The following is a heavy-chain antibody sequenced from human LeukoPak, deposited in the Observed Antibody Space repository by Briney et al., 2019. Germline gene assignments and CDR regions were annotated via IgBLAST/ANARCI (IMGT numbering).Heavy chain of an antibody. J-gene: IGHJ4*02. D-gene: IGHD3-10*01. CDR3: ARSDYGSGNYYWSLDY. CDR2: IYYSGST. Sequence: PETLSLTCTVSGGSVSSGGFYWSWIRQPPGKGLEWIGYIYYSGSTNYNPSLKSRVTMSVDSSKNQFSLKLSSVTAADTAVYYCARSDYGSGNYYWSLDYWGQGTLVTVSS. CDR1: GGSVSSGGFY. V-gene: IGHV4-61*08.